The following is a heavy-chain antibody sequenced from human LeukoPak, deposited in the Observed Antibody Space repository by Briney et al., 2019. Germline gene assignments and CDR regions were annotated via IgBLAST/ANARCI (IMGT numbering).Heavy chain of an antibody. CDR3: ARDRTGESDFDY. J-gene: IGHJ4*02. D-gene: IGHD7-27*01. V-gene: IGHV1-2*02. Sequence: ASEKVSCKASGYTFTGYYMHWVRQAPGQGLEWMGWINPNSGGTNYAQKFKGRVTMTRDTSISTAYMELTRLTSDDTAVYYCARDRTGESDFDYWGQGTLVTVSS. CDR2: INPNSGGT. CDR1: GYTFTGYY.